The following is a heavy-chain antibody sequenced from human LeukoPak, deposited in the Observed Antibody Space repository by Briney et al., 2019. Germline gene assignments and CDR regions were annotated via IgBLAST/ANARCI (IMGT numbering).Heavy chain of an antibody. CDR2: INAFGDRT. D-gene: IGHD2-15*01. Sequence: PWGSLRLSCEASGFTFSGYAMSWVRQAPGKGLEWVSSINAFGDRTYYADSVKGRFTISRDNSKNTLYLQMNSLRAEDTALYYCAKVALGYCSGSSCYYFDYGGQGTLVTVPS. CDR3: AKVALGYCSGSSCYYFDY. J-gene: IGHJ4*02. V-gene: IGHV3-23*01. CDR1: GFTFSGYA.